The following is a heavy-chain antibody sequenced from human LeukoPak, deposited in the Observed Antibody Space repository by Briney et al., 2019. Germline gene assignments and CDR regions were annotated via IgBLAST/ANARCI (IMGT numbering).Heavy chain of an antibody. V-gene: IGHV3-23*01. CDR3: VRSRIEVAGTGGFDY. D-gene: IGHD6-19*01. CDR1: GFTFSSYP. CDR2: IRDRGSNR. Sequence: GGSLRLSCAASGFTFSSYPMSWVRQAPGKGLEWVSTIRDRGSNRYYADSVKGRFTISTDNSKDTLYLQVDSLRAEDTAVYYCVRSRIEVAGTGGFDYWGQGTLVTVSS. J-gene: IGHJ4*02.